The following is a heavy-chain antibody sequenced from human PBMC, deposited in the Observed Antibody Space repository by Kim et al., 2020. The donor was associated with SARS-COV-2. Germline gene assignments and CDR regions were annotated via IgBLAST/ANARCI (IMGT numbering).Heavy chain of an antibody. D-gene: IGHD3-9*01. Sequence: SETLSLTCTVSGASVSSYYLSWIRQPPGKGLEWLGSIYYSGRTNYNPSLKSRVTISVDTSKNQFSLRLSSVTAADTAMYYCARGLDYELLAYSFDYWGKG. CDR2: IYYSGRT. V-gene: IGHV4-59*02. CDR1: GASVSSYY. J-gene: IGHJ4*02. CDR3: ARGLDYELLAYSFDY.